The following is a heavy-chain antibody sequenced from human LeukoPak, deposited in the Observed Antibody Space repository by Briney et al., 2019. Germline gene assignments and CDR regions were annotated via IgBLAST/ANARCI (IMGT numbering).Heavy chain of an antibody. J-gene: IGHJ4*02. CDR3: GRVIAGAIDY. V-gene: IGHV3-7*01. Sequence: GGSLRLSCAASGFTFSGHSMTWVRQAPGKGLEWVANINLDGSERFYVDFVKGRFTISRDNADNSMYPQMNSLRAEDTAVYYCGRVIAGAIDYWGQGTLVTVSS. D-gene: IGHD6-13*01. CDR2: INLDGSER. CDR1: GFTFSGHS.